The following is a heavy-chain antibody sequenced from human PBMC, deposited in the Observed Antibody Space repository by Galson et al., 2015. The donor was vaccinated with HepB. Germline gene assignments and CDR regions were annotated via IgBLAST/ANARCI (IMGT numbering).Heavy chain of an antibody. CDR3: ARDLDRNWGISYGMDV. CDR2: ISYDGSNK. Sequence: SLRLSCAASGFIFSSYAMHWVRQAPGKGLEWVAVISYDGSNKYYADSVKGRFTISRDNSKNTLYLQMNSLRAEDTAVYYCARDLDRNWGISYGMDVWGQGTTVTVSS. V-gene: IGHV3-30*04. J-gene: IGHJ6*02. CDR1: GFIFSSYA. D-gene: IGHD7-27*01.